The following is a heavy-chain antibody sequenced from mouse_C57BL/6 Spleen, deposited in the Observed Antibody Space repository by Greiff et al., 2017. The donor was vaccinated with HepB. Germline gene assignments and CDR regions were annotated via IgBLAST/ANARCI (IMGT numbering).Heavy chain of an antibody. Sequence: EVMLVESGGGLVQPGGSLKLSCAASGFTFSDYGMAWVRQAPRKGPEWVAFISNLAYSIYYADTVTGRFTISRENAKNTLYLEMSSLRSEDTAMYYCARRRRTTVVEDDAMDYWGQGTSVTVSA. D-gene: IGHD1-1*01. V-gene: IGHV5-15*01. CDR2: ISNLAYSI. J-gene: IGHJ4*01. CDR3: ARRRRTTVVEDDAMDY. CDR1: GFTFSDYG.